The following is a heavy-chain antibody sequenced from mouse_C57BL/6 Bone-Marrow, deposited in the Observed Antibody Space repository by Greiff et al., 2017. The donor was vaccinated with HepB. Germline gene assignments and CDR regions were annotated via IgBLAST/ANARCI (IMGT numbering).Heavy chain of an antibody. D-gene: IGHD5-5*01. CDR2: IDPENGDT. J-gene: IGHJ4*01. V-gene: IGHV14-4*01. CDR3: TTRGTTFYAMDY. CDR1: GFNIKDDN. Sequence: EVQLQQSGAELVRPGASVKLSCTASGFNIKDDNMHWVKQRPEQGLEWIGWIDPENGDTEYASKFQGKATITADTSSNTAYLQLSSLTSEDTAVYYCTTRGTTFYAMDYWGQGTSVTVSS.